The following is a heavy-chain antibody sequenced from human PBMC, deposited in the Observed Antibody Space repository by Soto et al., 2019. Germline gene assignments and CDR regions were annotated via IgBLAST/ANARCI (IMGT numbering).Heavy chain of an antibody. CDR2: ISYDGNRK. J-gene: IGHJ4*02. Sequence: QVQLVESGGGVVQPGRSLRLSCAAAGFTFNSYGMHLARQAPGEGLEWVAVISYDGNRKYYEDSVKGRFTNSRDFSKNSVDLHMNSVRVEDTAVYFCAREGFGGRWSLDSWGQGILVTVSS. V-gene: IGHV3-30*03. D-gene: IGHD3-10*01. CDR1: GFTFNSYG. CDR3: AREGFGGRWSLDS.